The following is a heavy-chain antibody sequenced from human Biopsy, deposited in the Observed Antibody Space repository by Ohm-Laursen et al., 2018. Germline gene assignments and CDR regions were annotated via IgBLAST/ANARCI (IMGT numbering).Heavy chain of an antibody. J-gene: IGHJ4*02. CDR3: ARDGEAKYCKHGVCPSDF. V-gene: IGHV3-21*01. CDR2: ISASGNHI. D-gene: IGHD2-8*01. CDR1: GFTFSGFS. Sequence: SLRLSCSPSGFTFSGFSTNWVRQAPGKGLEWVSSISASGNHIYYTDSVKGRFTVSRDNGKNSVYLQMNSLRVEDTAVYYCARDGEAKYCKHGVCPSDFWGQGTLVTVSS.